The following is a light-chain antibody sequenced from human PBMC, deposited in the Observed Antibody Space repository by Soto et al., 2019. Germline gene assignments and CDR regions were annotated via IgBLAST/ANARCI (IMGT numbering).Light chain of an antibody. CDR1: RGISSS. CDR3: QQYETFSGT. CDR2: DAS. J-gene: IGKJ1*01. V-gene: IGKV1D-16*01. Sequence: DIQMTQSPSSVCGSXGDRVTIPCRPSRGISSSLAGYQQKPGTAPNGXXSDASSLKSGVPARFSGSGSGTKFTLTIASLQPDDFATYYCQQYETFSGTFGPGTKVDIK.